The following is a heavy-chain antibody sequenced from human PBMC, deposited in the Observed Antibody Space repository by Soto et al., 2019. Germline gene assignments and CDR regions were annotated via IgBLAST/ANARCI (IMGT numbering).Heavy chain of an antibody. CDR3: ARDKITGLFDY. V-gene: IGHV4-59*12. J-gene: IGHJ4*02. CDR2: IYDSGST. D-gene: IGHD2-8*02. Sequence: SETLSLTCTVSGGSISSYYWTWIRQPPGKGLEYIGYIYDSGSTNYNSSLKARATISADKSKNQISLKLTSVTAADTAVYYCARDKITGLFDYWGQGTLVTVPS. CDR1: GGSISSYY.